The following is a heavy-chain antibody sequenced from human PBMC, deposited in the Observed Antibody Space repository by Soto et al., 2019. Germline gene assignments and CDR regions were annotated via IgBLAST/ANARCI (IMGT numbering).Heavy chain of an antibody. CDR2: IKQDGSEK. Sequence: GGSLRLSCAASGFMFSGNLMSWVRQAPGKGLEWVANIKQDGSEKRYVDSVEGRFTISRDNAKNSLYLQMNSLVVEDTATYYCARYHFGGYAFDSWGQGT. D-gene: IGHD5-12*01. V-gene: IGHV3-7*04. J-gene: IGHJ4*02. CDR3: ARYHFGGYAFDS. CDR1: GFMFSGNL.